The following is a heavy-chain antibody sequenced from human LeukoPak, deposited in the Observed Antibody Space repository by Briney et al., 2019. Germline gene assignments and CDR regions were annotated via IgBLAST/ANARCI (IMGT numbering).Heavy chain of an antibody. Sequence: GGSLRLSCEASGFTFSSLAMTWVRQAPGKGLEWVSSITGSHGRTYNTDSVKGRFTISRDNSQNTLYLQMNSLRAEDTAVYYCTKDPNGDYVGAFDPWGQGTLVTVSS. CDR1: GFTFSSLA. CDR3: TKDPNGDYVGAFDP. CDR2: ITGSHGRT. D-gene: IGHD4-17*01. V-gene: IGHV3-23*01. J-gene: IGHJ5*02.